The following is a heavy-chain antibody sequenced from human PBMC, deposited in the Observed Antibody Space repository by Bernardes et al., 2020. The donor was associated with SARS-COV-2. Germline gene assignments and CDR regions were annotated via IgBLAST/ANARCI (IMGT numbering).Heavy chain of an antibody. J-gene: IGHJ3*02. Sequence: ASVKVSCKASGYTFTSNGISWVRQAPGQGLEWMGWISAYNGNTNYAQKFQGRVTMTTDTSTSTAYMELSSLRSEDTAMYYCARSGTYPDAFDIWGQGTMVTVSS. CDR3: ARSGTYPDAFDI. D-gene: IGHD1-26*01. V-gene: IGHV1-18*01. CDR2: ISAYNGNT. CDR1: GYTFTSNG.